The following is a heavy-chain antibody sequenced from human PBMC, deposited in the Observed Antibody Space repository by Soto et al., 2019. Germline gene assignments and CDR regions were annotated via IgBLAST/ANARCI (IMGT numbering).Heavy chain of an antibody. J-gene: IGHJ4*02. CDR1: GGVFSNYV. V-gene: IGHV1-69*13. CDR3: ARVRYYDSSGYYGREDY. Sequence: ASVKVSCKASGGVFSNYVLTWVRQAPGLGLEWVGGIVPVFGTSNYAPKFQGRVTVTADESTRTAYMELSSLRSEDTAVYYCARVRYYDSSGYYGREDYWGQGTLVTVSS. D-gene: IGHD3-22*01. CDR2: IVPVFGTS.